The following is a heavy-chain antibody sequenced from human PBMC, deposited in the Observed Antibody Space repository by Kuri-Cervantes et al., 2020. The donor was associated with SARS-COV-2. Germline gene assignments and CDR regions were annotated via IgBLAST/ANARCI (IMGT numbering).Heavy chain of an antibody. V-gene: IGHV4-38-2*02. J-gene: IGHJ6*03. CDR1: GYSISSGYY. CDR2: IYHSGST. D-gene: IGHD4-11*01. CDR3: ARVAESNYFGWYYYYMDV. Sequence: ESLKISCTVSGYSISSGYYWGWIRQPPGKGLEWIGSIYHSGSTYYNPSLKSRVTISVGTSKNQFSLRLRSVTAADTAVYYCARVAESNYFGWYYYYMDVWGEGTTVTVSS.